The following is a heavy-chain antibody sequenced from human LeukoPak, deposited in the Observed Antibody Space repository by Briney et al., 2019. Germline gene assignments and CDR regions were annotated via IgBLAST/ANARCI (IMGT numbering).Heavy chain of an antibody. V-gene: IGHV3-23*01. CDR3: AKVRSGWYLD. J-gene: IGHJ4*02. CDR1: GFTFSSYA. CDR2: ISGSGGST. Sequence: GGSLRLSCAASGFTFSSYAMRWVRQARGKGLEGVSAISGSGGSTYYADSVKGQFTISRDNSKNTLYLQMNSHRAEDTAVYHCAKVRSGWYLDWGQGTLVTVSS. D-gene: IGHD6-19*01.